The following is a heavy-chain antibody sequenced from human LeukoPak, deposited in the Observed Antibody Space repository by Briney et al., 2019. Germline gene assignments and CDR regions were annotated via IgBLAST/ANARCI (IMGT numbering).Heavy chain of an antibody. CDR3: ARGSSYCSGGSCYGY. D-gene: IGHD2-15*01. Sequence: ASVKVSCKASGGTFSSYGISWVRQAPGQGLEWVGGIIPIFGTANYAQKFQGRVTITADESTSTAYMELSSLRSEDTAVYYCARGSSYCSGGSCYGYWGQGTLVTVSS. V-gene: IGHV1-69*13. CDR2: IIPIFGTA. CDR1: GGTFSSYG. J-gene: IGHJ4*02.